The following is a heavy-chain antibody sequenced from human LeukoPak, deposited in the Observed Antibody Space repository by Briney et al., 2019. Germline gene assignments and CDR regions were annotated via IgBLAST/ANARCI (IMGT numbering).Heavy chain of an antibody. D-gene: IGHD4-17*01. V-gene: IGHV4-34*01. Sequence: GSLRLSCAASGFTFSSYAMSWVRQAPGKGLEWIGEIYHSRSTNYNPSLKSRVTISVDTSKNQFSLKLSSVTAADTAMYYCARGSFDYGDYQIFDYWGQGTLVTVSS. CDR1: GFTFSSYA. CDR3: ARGSFDYGDYQIFDY. CDR2: IYHSRST. J-gene: IGHJ4*02.